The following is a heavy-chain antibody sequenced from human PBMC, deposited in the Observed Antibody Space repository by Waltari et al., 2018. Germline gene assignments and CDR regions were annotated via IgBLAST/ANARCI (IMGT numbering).Heavy chain of an antibody. J-gene: IGHJ6*02. D-gene: IGHD2-2*01. Sequence: EVRLVESGGGLVQPGGSLRLSCAASGFTFSSHWMTGVRQAPGKGPEWVARIKGDGSVKAYVDALRGRFTISRDNAGNSLYLQMSSLRAEDTAVYYCARRLTLTAVGWGYGMDVWGQGTTVTVSS. CDR3: ARRLTLTAVGWGYGMDV. CDR2: IKGDGSVK. V-gene: IGHV3-7*01. CDR1: GFTFSSHW.